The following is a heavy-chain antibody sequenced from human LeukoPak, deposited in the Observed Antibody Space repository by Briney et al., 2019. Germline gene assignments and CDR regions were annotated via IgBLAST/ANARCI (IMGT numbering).Heavy chain of an antibody. Sequence: GGSLRLSCAASGFTVSSSYMSWVRQAPGKGLECVSLNYSAGSTYYADSVKGRFTISRDNSKNTLYLQMNSLRAEDTAVYYCARKTPRFGDYDYWGQGTLVTVSS. CDR3: ARKTPRFGDYDY. J-gene: IGHJ4*02. D-gene: IGHD2-15*01. CDR2: NYSAGST. CDR1: GFTVSSSY. V-gene: IGHV3-66*01.